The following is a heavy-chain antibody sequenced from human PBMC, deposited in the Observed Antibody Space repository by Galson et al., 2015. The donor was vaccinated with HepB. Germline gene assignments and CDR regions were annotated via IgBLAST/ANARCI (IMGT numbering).Heavy chain of an antibody. D-gene: IGHD1-26*01. CDR2: IYYIGST. J-gene: IGHJ4*02. CDR1: GGSISTYH. CDR3: ARGPPLKDWEYYFDH. Sequence: SETLSLTCTVSGGSISTYHWSWIRQPPGKGLEWIGYIYYIGSTNYNPSLKSRVTMSIDRSKNQFSLKLTSVNAADTAVYYCARGPPLKDWEYYFDHWGQGTLVTVSS. V-gene: IGHV4-59*01.